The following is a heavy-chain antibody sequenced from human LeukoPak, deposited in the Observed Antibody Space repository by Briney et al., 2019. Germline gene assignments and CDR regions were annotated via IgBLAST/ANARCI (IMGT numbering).Heavy chain of an antibody. J-gene: IGHJ4*02. CDR1: GFTFSSYV. CDR3: ARDAVVVPAANREGYFDY. CDR2: ISYDGSNK. D-gene: IGHD2-2*01. V-gene: IGHV3-30-3*01. Sequence: SGGSLRPSCAASGFTFSSYVMHGVRKAPAKGLDWVAVISYDGSNKYYADSVKGRFTISRDNSKNTLYLQMNSLRAEDTAVYYCARDAVVVPAANREGYFDYWGQGTLVTVSS.